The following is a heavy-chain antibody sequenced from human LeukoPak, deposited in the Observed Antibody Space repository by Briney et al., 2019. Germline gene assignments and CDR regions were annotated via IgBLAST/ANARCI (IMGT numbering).Heavy chain of an antibody. CDR3: ARGGQDALSRYYDFWTVLPFDI. V-gene: IGHV1-2*02. J-gene: IGHJ3*02. D-gene: IGHD3/OR15-3a*01. Sequence: ASVKVSCKASGYTFTDYYIHWVRQAPGQGLEWMGLINPNSGGTNYAQKFQGRVTMTRDTSISTAYMELSRLRSDDTAVYYCARGGQDALSRYYDFWTVLPFDIWGQGTMVTVSS. CDR1: GYTFTDYY. CDR2: INPNSGGT.